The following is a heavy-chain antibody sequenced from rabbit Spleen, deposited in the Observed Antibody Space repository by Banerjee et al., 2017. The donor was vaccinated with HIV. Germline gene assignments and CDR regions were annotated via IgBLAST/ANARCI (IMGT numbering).Heavy chain of an antibody. J-gene: IGHJ4*01. V-gene: IGHV1S45*01. CDR3: ARDLVAVIGWNFNL. CDR2: IGTGSGST. Sequence: QEQLEESGGGLVKPEGSLTLTCKASGFSFSDRDVMCWVRQAPGKGLEWIACIGTGSGSTWYASWAKGRFIMSRISSTTVTLQMTSLTAADTATYFCARDLVAVIGWNFNLWGPGTLVTVS. CDR1: GFSFSDRDV. D-gene: IGHD1-1*01.